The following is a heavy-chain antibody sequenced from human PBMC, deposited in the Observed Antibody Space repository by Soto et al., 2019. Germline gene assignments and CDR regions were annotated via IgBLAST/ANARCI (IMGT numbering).Heavy chain of an antibody. Sequence: LSLTCTVSGVSITNHYWTWIRQPPGKGLEWIGNIHYSGSTNYSPSLKSRVIISVDTSEKQSSLKLSSVTTADTAVYYCTGGGGGHTFDYWGQGTLVTVSS. CDR2: IHYSGST. J-gene: IGHJ4*02. V-gene: IGHV4-59*11. D-gene: IGHD2-15*01. CDR1: GVSITNHY. CDR3: TGGGGGHTFDY.